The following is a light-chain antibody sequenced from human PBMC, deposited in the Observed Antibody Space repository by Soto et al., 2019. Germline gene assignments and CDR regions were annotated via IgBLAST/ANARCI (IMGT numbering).Light chain of an antibody. J-gene: IGLJ2*01. CDR3: QSYDTSLSGSV. Sequence: QSVLPQPPSVSGAPGQRVTISCTGSSSNIGAGSDVHWYQQLPGIAPKLLIYGDSNRPSGVPDRFSGSQSGTSASLAITGLQAEDEADYYCQSYDTSLSGSVFGGGTKLTVL. CDR1: SSNIGAGSD. CDR2: GDS. V-gene: IGLV1-40*01.